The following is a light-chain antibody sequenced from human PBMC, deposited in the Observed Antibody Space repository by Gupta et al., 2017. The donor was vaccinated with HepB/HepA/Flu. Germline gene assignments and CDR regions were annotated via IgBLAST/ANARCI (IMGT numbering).Light chain of an antibody. CDR1: QSNSSY. Sequence: DIQMTQSRSSLSASVGDRVTITCRASQSNSSYLNWYQQKPGKAPKLLIYAASSLQSGVPSRFSGSGSGTEFTLTISRLEPEDFATYYCQQSYSTLWAFGQGTKVEIK. CDR2: AAS. CDR3: QQSYSTLWA. V-gene: IGKV1-39*01. J-gene: IGKJ1*01.